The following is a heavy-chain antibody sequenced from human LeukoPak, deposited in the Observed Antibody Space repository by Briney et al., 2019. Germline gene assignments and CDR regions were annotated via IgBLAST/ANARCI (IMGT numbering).Heavy chain of an antibody. CDR3: ARDRTGFY. CDR2: IYYSGST. D-gene: IGHD1-14*01. Sequence: SETLSLTCTVSGGSIRSSYYYWGWIRQPPGKGLEWIGYIYYSGSTNYNPSLKSRVTISVDTSKNQFSLKLSSVTAADTAVYYCARDRTGFYWGQGTLVTVSS. V-gene: IGHV4-61*01. J-gene: IGHJ4*02. CDR1: GGSIRSSYYY.